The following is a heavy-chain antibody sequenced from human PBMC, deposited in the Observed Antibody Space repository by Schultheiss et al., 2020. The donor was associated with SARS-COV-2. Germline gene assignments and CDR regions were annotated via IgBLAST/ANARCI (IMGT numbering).Heavy chain of an antibody. CDR1: GFTFSYYY. CDR2: ISSSSSYI. CDR3: ARDDILTLGY. J-gene: IGHJ4*02. V-gene: IGHV3-21*01. Sequence: GGSLRLSCAASGFTFSYYYMSGVRQAPGKGLEWVSSISSSSSYIYYADSVKGRFTISRDNAKNSLYLQMNSLRAEDTAVYYCARDDILTLGYWGQGTLVTVSS. D-gene: IGHD3-9*01.